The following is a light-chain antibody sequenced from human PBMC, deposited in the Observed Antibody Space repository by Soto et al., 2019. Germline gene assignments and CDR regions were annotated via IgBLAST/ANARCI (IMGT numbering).Light chain of an antibody. Sequence: QSALTQPPSASGFPGQSVTISCTGTSSDVGYYDYVSWYQQHPGKAPKLVIYEVTKRPSGVPDRVSASKSGNTASLTVSGLLAEDEDDYYCSSYAGSYTHVFGTGTKVKVL. CDR1: SSDVGYYDY. J-gene: IGLJ1*01. CDR3: SSYAGSYTHV. V-gene: IGLV2-8*01. CDR2: EVT.